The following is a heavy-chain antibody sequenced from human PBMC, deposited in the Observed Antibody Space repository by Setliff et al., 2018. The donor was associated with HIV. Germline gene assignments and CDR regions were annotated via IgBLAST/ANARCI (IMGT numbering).Heavy chain of an antibody. J-gene: IGHJ4*02. CDR2: INPAGNPT. V-gene: IGHV1-46*01. D-gene: IGHD2-21*02. Sequence: ASVKVSCKASGYTFTSDYIHWVRQAPGQGLEWMGIINPAGNPTSYAQKLQGRVTMTRDTSISTAYMELSRLRSDDTAVYYCATVPCEIGGHCGGDPPDYWGQGTLVTVSS. CDR3: ATVPCEIGGHCGGDPPDY. CDR1: GYTFTSDY.